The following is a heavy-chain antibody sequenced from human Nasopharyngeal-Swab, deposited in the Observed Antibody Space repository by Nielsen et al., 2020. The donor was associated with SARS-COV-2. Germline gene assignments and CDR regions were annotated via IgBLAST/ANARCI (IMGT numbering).Heavy chain of an antibody. J-gene: IGHJ5*02. CDR1: GGSFSGYY. V-gene: IGHV4-34*01. CDR3: ASDLGQYQLHTLGGNNWFDP. Sequence: SETLSLTCAVYGGSFSGYYWSWIRQPPGKGLEWIGEINHSGSTNYTPSLKSRVTISVDTSKNQFSLKLSSVTAADTAVYYCASDLGQYQLHTLGGNNWFDPWGQGTLVTVSS. CDR2: INHSGST. D-gene: IGHD2-2*01.